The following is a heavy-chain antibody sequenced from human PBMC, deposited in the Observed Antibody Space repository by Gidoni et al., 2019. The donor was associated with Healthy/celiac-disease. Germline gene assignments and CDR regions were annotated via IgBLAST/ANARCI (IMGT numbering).Heavy chain of an antibody. CDR3: ARHARYCSGGSCFNWFDP. CDR2: IYYSGST. Sequence: QLQLQESGPGLVKPSEPLSLTCTVSGGSISSSSYYWGWIRQPPGKGLEWIGSIYYSGSTYYNPSLKSRVTISVDTSKNQFSLKLSSVTAADTAVYYCARHARYCSGGSCFNWFDPWGQGTLVTVSS. D-gene: IGHD2-15*01. V-gene: IGHV4-39*01. J-gene: IGHJ5*02. CDR1: GGSISSSSYY.